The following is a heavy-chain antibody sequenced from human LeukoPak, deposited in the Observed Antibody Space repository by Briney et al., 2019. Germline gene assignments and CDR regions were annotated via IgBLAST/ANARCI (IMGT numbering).Heavy chain of an antibody. CDR2: IYYSGST. D-gene: IGHD2-2*01. V-gene: IGHV4-39*07. CDR1: SGSISSDQSY. CDR3: ARTLGYCSSTSCPYYFDY. Sequence: SETQSLTCIVSSGSISSDQSYWGWIRQPPGKGLEWLGTIYYSGSTYINPSLRGRVTLSVDTSKNQFSLKLSSVTAADTAVYYCARTLGYCSSTSCPYYFDYWGQGTLVTVSS. J-gene: IGHJ4*02.